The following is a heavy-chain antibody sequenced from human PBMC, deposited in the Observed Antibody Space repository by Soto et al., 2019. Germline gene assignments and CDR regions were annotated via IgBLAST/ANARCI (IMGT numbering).Heavy chain of an antibody. CDR3: ARDSGSYYSHADY. V-gene: IGHV3-33*01. CDR1: GFTFSSYG. Sequence: PGGSLRLSCAASGFTFSSYGMHWVRQAPGKGLEWVAVIWYDGSNKYYADSVKGRFTISRDNSKNTLYLQMNSLRAEDTAVYYCARDSGSYYSHADYWGQGTLVTVSS. D-gene: IGHD1-26*01. J-gene: IGHJ4*02. CDR2: IWYDGSNK.